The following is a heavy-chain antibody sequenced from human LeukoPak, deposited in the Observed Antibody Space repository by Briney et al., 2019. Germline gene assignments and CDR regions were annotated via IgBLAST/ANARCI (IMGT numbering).Heavy chain of an antibody. Sequence: SETLSLTCTVSGGSISSGDYYWSWIRQPPGKGLEWIGYIYYSGSTYYNPSLKSRVTISVDTSKNQFSLKLSSVTDADTAVYYCARVQTYYYDSSGKEGGCDIWGQGTIVTVSS. V-gene: IGHV4-30-4*08. CDR3: ARVQTYYYDSSGKEGGCDI. CDR1: GGSISSGDYY. J-gene: IGHJ3*02. D-gene: IGHD3-22*01. CDR2: IYYSGST.